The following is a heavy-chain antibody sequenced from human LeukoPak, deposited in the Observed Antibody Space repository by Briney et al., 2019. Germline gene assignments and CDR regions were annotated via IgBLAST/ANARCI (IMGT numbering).Heavy chain of an antibody. CDR2: ISSSSGNI. V-gene: IGHV3-21*01. D-gene: IGHD5-12*01. J-gene: IGHJ4*02. CDR1: GFTLSYYN. Sequence: GGSLRLSCAASGFTLSYYNMNWVRQAPGKGLEWVSSISSSSGNIYYANSLKGRFTISRDNAKNSLYLQMNSLRAEDTAFYYCATKGGFADWGQGTLVTVSS. CDR3: ATKGGFAD.